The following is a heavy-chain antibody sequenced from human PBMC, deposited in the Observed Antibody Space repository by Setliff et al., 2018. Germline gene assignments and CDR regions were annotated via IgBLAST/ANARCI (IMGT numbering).Heavy chain of an antibody. D-gene: IGHD3-3*01. Sequence: GGSLRLSCAASGLTFNSYAMSWVLQAPGKGLEWVSTVSVSGDNTYYTDSVKGRFTTSRDNSKNTLSLQMSSLRTEDTAIYFCAGQGPIFGSGLIPGFDQWGQGTMVTVSS. CDR2: VSVSGDNT. CDR3: AGQGPIFGSGLIPGFDQ. J-gene: IGHJ4*02. CDR1: GLTFNSYA. V-gene: IGHV3-23*01.